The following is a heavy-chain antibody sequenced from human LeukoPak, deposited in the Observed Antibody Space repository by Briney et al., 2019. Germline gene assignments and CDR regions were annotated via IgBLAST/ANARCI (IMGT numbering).Heavy chain of an antibody. J-gene: IGHJ6*03. Sequence: SETLSLTCAVSGGSFSGYYWSWIRQPPEKGLEWIGEINHSGSTNYNPSLKSRVTISVDTSKNQFSLKLSSVTAADTAVYYCARGDYYYYYMDVWGKGTTVTISS. CDR3: ARGDYYYYYMDV. V-gene: IGHV4-34*01. CDR2: INHSGST. CDR1: GGSFSGYY.